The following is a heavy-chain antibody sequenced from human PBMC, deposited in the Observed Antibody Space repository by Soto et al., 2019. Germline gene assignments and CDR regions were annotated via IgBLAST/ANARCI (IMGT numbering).Heavy chain of an antibody. CDR2: VRSKTEGGTI. V-gene: IGHV3-15*01. Sequence: EVQLVESGEGFIKPGGSLRLSCAASGFSFINAWMGWVRQAPGKGLEWVGRVRSKTEGGTIDYAAPVKGRFTISRDESKNTLYLQMTSLRTEDTAVYFCTTIAVVTPGFDYWGQGTRVTVSS. CDR1: GFSFINAW. CDR3: TTIAVVTPGFDY. J-gene: IGHJ4*02. D-gene: IGHD2-15*01.